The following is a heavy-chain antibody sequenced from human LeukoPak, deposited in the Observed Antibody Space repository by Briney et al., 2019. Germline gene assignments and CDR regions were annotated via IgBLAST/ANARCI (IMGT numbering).Heavy chain of an antibody. CDR3: ARDSSGYDLIGGFDC. V-gene: IGHV3-30*04. Sequence: GGSLRLSCAASGFTFSSYAMHWVRQAPGKGLEWVAVISYDGSNKYYADSVKGRFTISRDNSKNTLYLQMNSLRAEDTAVYYCARDSSGYDLIGGFDCWGQGTLVTVSS. D-gene: IGHD5-12*01. CDR1: GFTFSSYA. J-gene: IGHJ4*02. CDR2: ISYDGSNK.